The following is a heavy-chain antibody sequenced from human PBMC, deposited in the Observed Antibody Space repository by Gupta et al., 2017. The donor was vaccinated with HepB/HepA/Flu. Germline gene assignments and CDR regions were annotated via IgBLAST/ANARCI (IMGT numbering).Heavy chain of an antibody. V-gene: IGHV4-39*01. CDR1: GGSISSSSYY. D-gene: IGHD5-24*01. CDR2: IYYSGST. Sequence: QLQLQESGPGLVKPSETLSLTCTVSGGSISSSSYYWGWIRQPPGKGLEWIGSIYYSGSTYYNASLKSRVTISVDTSKNQFSLKLSSVTAADTAVYYCARQGWLQFFLYWGQGTLVTVSS. J-gene: IGHJ4*02. CDR3: ARQGWLQFFLY.